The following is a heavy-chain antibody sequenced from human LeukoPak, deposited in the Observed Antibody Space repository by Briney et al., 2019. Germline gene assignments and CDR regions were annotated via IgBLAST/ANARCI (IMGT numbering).Heavy chain of an antibody. J-gene: IGHJ4*02. V-gene: IGHV3-21*04. CDR2: ISSSSSYI. CDR3: AKDLRFLEWLLEGDY. D-gene: IGHD3-3*01. CDR1: GFTFSSYS. Sequence: GGSLRLSCAASGFTFSSYSMNWVRQAPGKGLEWVSSISSSSSYIYYADSVKGRFTISRDNSKNTLYLQMNSLRAEDTAVYYCAKDLRFLEWLLEGDYWGQGTLVTVSS.